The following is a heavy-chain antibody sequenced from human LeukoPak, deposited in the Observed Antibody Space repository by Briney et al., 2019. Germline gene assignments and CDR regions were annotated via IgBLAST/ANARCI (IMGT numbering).Heavy chain of an antibody. Sequence: GGSLRLSCAASGFTFSSYGMHWVRQAPGKGLEWVAVISYDGSNKYYADSVKGRFTISRDNSKNTLFLQMNSLSAEDTAVYYCAKAPTRESHPFHSWGQGTLVTVSS. CDR1: GFTFSSYG. V-gene: IGHV3-30*18. CDR3: AKAPTRESHPFHS. J-gene: IGHJ4*02. CDR2: ISYDGSNK. D-gene: IGHD3-10*01.